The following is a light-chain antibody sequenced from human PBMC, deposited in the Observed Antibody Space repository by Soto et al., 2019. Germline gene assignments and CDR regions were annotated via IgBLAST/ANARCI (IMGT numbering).Light chain of an antibody. V-gene: IGKV3-20*01. CDR1: QSVSSSL. CDR2: GAS. CDR3: QRYGNSPWT. Sequence: EIVLTQSPGTLSLSPGERATLSCRASQSVSSSLLAWYQHKPGQAPRLLIYGASSRATGIPDMFSGSGSEKDCTLTVSGLEPEDFAVYYCQRYGNSPWTFGQGTKVEI. J-gene: IGKJ1*01.